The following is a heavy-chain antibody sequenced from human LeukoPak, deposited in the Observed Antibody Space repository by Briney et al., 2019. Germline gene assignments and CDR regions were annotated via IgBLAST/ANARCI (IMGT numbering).Heavy chain of an antibody. D-gene: IGHD3-3*01. CDR2: ISSSSSTI. CDR1: GFTFSSYS. J-gene: IGHJ6*02. V-gene: IGHV3-48*04. Sequence: PGGSLRLSCAASGFTFSSYSMNWVRQAPGKGLEWVSYISSSSSTIYYADSVKGRFTISRDNAKNSLYLQMNSLRAEDTAVYYCAREGNGITIFKYYYYGMDVWGQGTTVTVSS. CDR3: AREGNGITIFKYYYYGMDV.